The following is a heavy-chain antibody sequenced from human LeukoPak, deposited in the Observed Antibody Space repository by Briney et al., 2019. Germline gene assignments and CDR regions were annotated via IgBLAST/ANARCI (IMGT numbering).Heavy chain of an antibody. J-gene: IGHJ4*02. CDR3: ARDVGGRYWGYGY. V-gene: IGHV1-69*05. D-gene: IGHD1-26*01. Sequence: ASVKVSCKASGGTFSSYAISWVRQAPGQGLEGMGGIIPIFCTANYPHKFQGRVTITTDESTSTAYMQLTSLRSEDTAVYYCARDVGGRYWGYGYWGQGTLVTVSS. CDR2: IIPIFCTA. CDR1: GGTFSSYA.